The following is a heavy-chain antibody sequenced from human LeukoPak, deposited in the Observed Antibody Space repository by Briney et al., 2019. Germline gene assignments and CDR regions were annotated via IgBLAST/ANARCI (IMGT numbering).Heavy chain of an antibody. CDR2: IYYSGST. CDR3: ARHLKPAAMPNYYYYGMDV. CDR1: GGSISSSSYY. D-gene: IGHD2-2*01. J-gene: IGHJ6*02. V-gene: IGHV4-39*01. Sequence: SETLSLTCTVSGGSISSSSYYWGWIRQPPGKGLEWIGSIYYSGSTYYNPPLKSRVTISVDTSKNQFSLKLSSVTAADTAVYYCARHLKPAAMPNYYYYGMDVWGQGTTVTVSS.